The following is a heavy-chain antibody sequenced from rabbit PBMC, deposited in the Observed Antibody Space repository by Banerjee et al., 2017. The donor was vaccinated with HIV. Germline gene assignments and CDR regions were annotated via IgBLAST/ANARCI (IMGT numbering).Heavy chain of an antibody. CDR2: INTISGDT. CDR3: ARDLAAVAGWNFGL. D-gene: IGHD4-2*01. CDR1: GFSFSSSYD. J-gene: IGHJ4*01. Sequence: QQLVESGGGLVKPGASLTLTCTASGFSFSSSYDMCWVRQAPGKGLEWIACINTISGDTVYATWAKGRLTISKAAWTTVTLQMTSLTAADTAPYFCARDLAAVAGWNFGLWGPGTRVTVS. V-gene: IGHV1S40*01.